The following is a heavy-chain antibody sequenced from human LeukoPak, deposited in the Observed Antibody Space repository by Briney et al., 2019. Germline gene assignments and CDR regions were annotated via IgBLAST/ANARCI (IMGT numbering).Heavy chain of an antibody. J-gene: IGHJ6*02. CDR3: ASGAGYSYGGGYYYYGMDV. V-gene: IGHV1-8*02. CDR1: GYTFTGYY. CDR2: MNPNSGNT. D-gene: IGHD5-18*01. Sequence: ASVKVSCKASGYTFTGYYMHWVRQATGQGLEWMGWMNPNSGNTSYAQKFQGRVTMTRDTSTSTVYMELSSLRSEDTAVYYCASGAGYSYGGGYYYYGMDVWGQGTTVTVSS.